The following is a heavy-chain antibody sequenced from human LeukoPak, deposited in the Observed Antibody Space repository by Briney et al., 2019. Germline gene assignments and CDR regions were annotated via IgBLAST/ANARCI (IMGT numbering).Heavy chain of an antibody. J-gene: IGHJ4*02. V-gene: IGHV1-69*05. D-gene: IGHD3-22*01. CDR3: ARDLGGDSSGYWVY. CDR2: IIPIFTTA. CDR1: GYTFTDDY. Sequence: ASVRVSCKASGYTFTDDYMHWVRQAPGQGLEWMGGIIPIFTTANYAQKFQGRVTITTDESTSTAYMELSSLRSEDTAVYYCARDLGGDSSGYWVYWGQGTLVTVSS.